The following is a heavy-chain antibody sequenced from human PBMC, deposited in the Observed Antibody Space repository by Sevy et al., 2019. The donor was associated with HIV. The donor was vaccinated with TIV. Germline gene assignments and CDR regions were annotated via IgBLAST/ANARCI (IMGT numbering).Heavy chain of an antibody. CDR1: GFSVSSHA. Sequence: GGSLRLSCAASGFSVSSHAMHWVRQAPGKGLEWVALLSYDGSTQYYADSVKGRFSISRDNSKNILYLQMNSLRPADTALYYSTRDAGYSVGWHPSNYWGQGTLVTVSS. CDR2: LSYDGSTQ. CDR3: TRDAGYSVGWHPSNY. J-gene: IGHJ4*02. V-gene: IGHV3-30*04. D-gene: IGHD6-19*01.